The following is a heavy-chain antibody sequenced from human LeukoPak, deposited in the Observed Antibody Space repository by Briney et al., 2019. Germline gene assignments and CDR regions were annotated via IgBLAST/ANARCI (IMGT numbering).Heavy chain of an antibody. D-gene: IGHD2-2*01. CDR1: GFTFSSYS. J-gene: IGHJ4*02. Sequence: PGESLRLSCAASGFTFSSYSMNWSRQAPGQGLERVSSISSTSKYVYYADSVKGRFTVSRDNAKNSLFLQMNSLRAEDTAVYYCASHVGSTRNFDYWGQGTLVTVSS. CDR2: ISSTSKYV. V-gene: IGHV3-21*01. CDR3: ASHVGSTRNFDY.